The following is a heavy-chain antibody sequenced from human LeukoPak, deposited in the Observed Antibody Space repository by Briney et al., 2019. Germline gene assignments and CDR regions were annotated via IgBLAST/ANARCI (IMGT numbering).Heavy chain of an antibody. CDR3: ARGVKYYDFWSGYPAIYHDAFDI. Sequence: GASVKVSCKASGYTFTSYGISWVRQATGQGLEWMGWMNPNSGDTGYAQKFQGRVTMTRNTSISTAYMELSSLRSEDTAVYYCARGVKYYDFWSGYPAIYHDAFDIWGQGTMVTVSS. D-gene: IGHD3-3*01. J-gene: IGHJ3*02. CDR2: MNPNSGDT. V-gene: IGHV1-8*02. CDR1: GYTFTSYG.